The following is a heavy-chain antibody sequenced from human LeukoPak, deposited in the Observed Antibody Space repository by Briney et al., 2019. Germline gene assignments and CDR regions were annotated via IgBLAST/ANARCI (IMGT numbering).Heavy chain of an antibody. J-gene: IGHJ4*02. Sequence: GGSLRFSCAASGFTFSSYWMSWVRQAPGKGLEWVANIKQDGSEKYYVDSVKGRFTISRDNAKNSLYLQMNSLRAEDTAVYYCAKDYSPQLVIGFDYWGQGTLVTVSS. V-gene: IGHV3-7*01. CDR3: AKDYSPQLVIGFDY. CDR1: GFTFSSYW. CDR2: IKQDGSEK. D-gene: IGHD6-13*01.